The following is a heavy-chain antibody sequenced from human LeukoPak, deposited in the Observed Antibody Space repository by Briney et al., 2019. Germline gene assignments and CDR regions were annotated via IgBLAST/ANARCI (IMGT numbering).Heavy chain of an antibody. CDR1: GDSVSSNSAA. D-gene: IGHD6-6*01. CDR3: ARGIWYSSSPLGY. Sequence: SQTLSLTFAISGDSVSSNSAAWNWIRQSPSRGLEWLGRTYYRSKWYNDYAVSVRSRITINPDTSKNQFSLQLNSVTPEDTAVYYCARGIWYSSSPLGYWGQGTLVTVSS. J-gene: IGHJ4*02. V-gene: IGHV6-1*01. CDR2: TYYRSKWYN.